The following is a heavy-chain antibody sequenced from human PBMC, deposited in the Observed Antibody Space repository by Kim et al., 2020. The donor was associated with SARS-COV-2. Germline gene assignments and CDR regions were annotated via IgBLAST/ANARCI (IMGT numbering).Heavy chain of an antibody. V-gene: IGHV3-23*01. CDR2: ISGSGGST. D-gene: IGHD2-2*01. J-gene: IGHJ6*02. CDR3: AKLGPCSTSCQYYYYYYGMDV. CDR1: GFTFSSYA. Sequence: GGSLRLSFAASGFTFSSYAMSWVRQAPGKGLEWVSAISGSGGSTYYADSVKGRFTISRDNSKNTLYLQMNSLRAEDTAVYYCAKLGPCSTSCQYYYYYYGMDVWGQGTTVTVSS.